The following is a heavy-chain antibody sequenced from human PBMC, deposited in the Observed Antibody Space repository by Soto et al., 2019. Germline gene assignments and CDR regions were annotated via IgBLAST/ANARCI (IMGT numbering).Heavy chain of an antibody. Sequence: QVQLVQSGAEVKKPGASVKVSCKASGYTFTSCGISWVRQAPGQGREWMGWNNAYNGNTNYAQMLQGRVTMTTDTSTSTAYMELRSLRSDDTAVYYCASTVKTDFHHWGQGSLVTVSS. CDR1: GYTFTSCG. CDR2: NNAYNGNT. CDR3: ASTVKTDFHH. V-gene: IGHV1-18*01. J-gene: IGHJ1*01.